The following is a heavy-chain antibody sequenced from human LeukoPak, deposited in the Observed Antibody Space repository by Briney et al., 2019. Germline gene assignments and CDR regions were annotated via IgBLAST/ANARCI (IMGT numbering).Heavy chain of an antibody. CDR2: ISGRGGSR. CDR3: AKDQSCINDVCHADFDY. V-gene: IGHV3-23*01. Sequence: PGGSRRLSWAAAGFIFSSYAMSWVRQAPGKVLEWDASISGRGGSRYYASFGEGPFTIATGNSKKTAWLQTDSLRAEDTAVYYCAKDQSCINDVCHADFDYWGQGTLVTVSS. CDR1: GFIFSSYA. J-gene: IGHJ4*02. D-gene: IGHD2-8*01.